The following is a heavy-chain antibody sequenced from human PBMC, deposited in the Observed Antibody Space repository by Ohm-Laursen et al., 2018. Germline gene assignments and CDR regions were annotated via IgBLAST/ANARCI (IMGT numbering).Heavy chain of an antibody. CDR3: ARTFRDYYYGMDV. CDR2: ISYDGSNK. CDR1: GFTFSSYG. J-gene: IGHJ6*02. V-gene: IGHV3-30*03. D-gene: IGHD3-10*01. Sequence: SLRLSCAASGFTFSSYGMHWVRQAPGKGLEWVAVISYDGSNKYYADSVKGRFTISRDNSKNTLYLQMNSLRSEDTAVYYCARTFRDYYYGMDVWGQGTTVTVSS.